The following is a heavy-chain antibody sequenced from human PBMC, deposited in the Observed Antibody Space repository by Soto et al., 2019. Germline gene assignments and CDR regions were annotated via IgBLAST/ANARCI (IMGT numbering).Heavy chain of an antibody. CDR2: ISAYNGNT. V-gene: IGHV1-18*01. J-gene: IGHJ4*02. Sequence: QVQLVQSGAEVKKPGASVKVSCKASGYTFTSYGISWVRQAPGQGLEWMGWISAYNGNTNYAQKLQGRVTMTTDTSTSTAYMELRSLRCDDTAVYYCARVQLRYCSGGSCYSLSDYWGQGTLVTVSS. CDR1: GYTFTSYG. CDR3: ARVQLRYCSGGSCYSLSDY. D-gene: IGHD2-15*01.